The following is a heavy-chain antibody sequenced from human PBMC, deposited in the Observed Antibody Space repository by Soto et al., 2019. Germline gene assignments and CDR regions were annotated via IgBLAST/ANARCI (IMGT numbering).Heavy chain of an antibody. CDR1: GYTFTSYG. Sequence: QVQLVQSGAEVKKPGASVKVSCKASGYTFTSYGISWVRQAPGQGLEWMGWISAYNGNTNYAQKLQGRVTMTTATSTSTAYMELRGLRSDDTGVYYCARAYSGSYVNDWGQGTLVTVSS. V-gene: IGHV1-18*01. CDR3: ARAYSGSYVND. CDR2: ISAYNGNT. J-gene: IGHJ4*02. D-gene: IGHD1-26*01.